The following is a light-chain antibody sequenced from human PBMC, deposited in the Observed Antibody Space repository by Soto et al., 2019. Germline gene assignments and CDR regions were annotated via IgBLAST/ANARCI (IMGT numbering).Light chain of an antibody. J-gene: IGKJ4*01. V-gene: IGKV3-20*01. CDR3: QQYGSSPLT. CDR1: QRVSSSY. CDR2: GAS. Sequence: EIVLTQSPCTLSLSSGERATLSCRASQRVSSSYLAWYQQKPGQAPRLLIYGASSRATGIPDRFSGSGSGTDFTLTISRLEPEDFAVYYCQQYGSSPLTFGGGTKVDIK.